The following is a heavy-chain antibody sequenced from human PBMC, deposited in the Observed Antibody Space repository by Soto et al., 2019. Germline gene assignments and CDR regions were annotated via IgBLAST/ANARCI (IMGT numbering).Heavy chain of an antibody. Sequence: QVQLVQSGAEVKKPGASVKVSCKASGYTFTSYYMHWVRQAPGQGLEWMGIINPSGGSTSYAQKFQGRVTMTRDTSTSTVYMELSSLRSEDTAVYYCARGYSSSWYVVPHYYYGMDVWGQGTTVTVSS. CDR2: INPSGGST. CDR3: ARGYSSSWYVVPHYYYGMDV. CDR1: GYTFTSYY. J-gene: IGHJ6*02. D-gene: IGHD6-13*01. V-gene: IGHV1-46*01.